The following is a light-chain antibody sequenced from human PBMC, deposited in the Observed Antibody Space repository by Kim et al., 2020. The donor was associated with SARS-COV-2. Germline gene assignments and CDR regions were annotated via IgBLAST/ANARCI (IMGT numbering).Light chain of an antibody. J-gene: IGKJ5*01. CDR3: QQYGSPIT. Sequence: LSPGERATLSCRASQSVSSSYLAWYQQKPGQAPRLLIYGASSRATDIPDRFSGRGSGTDFTLTISRLEPEDFAVYYCQQYGSPITFGQGTRLEIK. V-gene: IGKV3-20*01. CDR1: QSVSSSY. CDR2: GAS.